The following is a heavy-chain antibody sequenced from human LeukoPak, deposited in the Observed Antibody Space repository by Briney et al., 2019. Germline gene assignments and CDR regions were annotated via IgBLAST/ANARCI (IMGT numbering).Heavy chain of an antibody. Sequence: DPSETLSLTCTVSGGSISSYYWSWIRQPPGKGLEWIGYIYYSGSTNYNPSLKSRVTISVDTSKNQFSLKLSSVTAADTAVYYCARHHSNYFPFDYWGQGTLVTVSS. D-gene: IGHD4-11*01. V-gene: IGHV4-59*01. CDR1: GGSISSYY. CDR3: ARHHSNYFPFDY. J-gene: IGHJ4*02. CDR2: IYYSGST.